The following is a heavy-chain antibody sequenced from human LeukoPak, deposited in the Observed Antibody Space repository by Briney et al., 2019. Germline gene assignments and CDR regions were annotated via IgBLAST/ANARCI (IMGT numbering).Heavy chain of an antibody. CDR2: INADETIT. Sequence: PGGSLRLSCAASGFIFSRYWMYWVRQAPGKGPMWVSHINADETITNYADFVKGRFTISRDNAKNTLYLQMNSLGVEDTALYYCVTLTHNDSRSFAFDIWGQGTMVTVSS. J-gene: IGHJ3*02. D-gene: IGHD3-22*01. V-gene: IGHV3-74*01. CDR1: GFIFSRYW. CDR3: VTLTHNDSRSFAFDI.